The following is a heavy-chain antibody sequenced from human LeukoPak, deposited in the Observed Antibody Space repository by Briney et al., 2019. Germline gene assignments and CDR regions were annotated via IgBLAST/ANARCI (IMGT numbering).Heavy chain of an antibody. CDR2: ISSASAYR. CDR1: GFTFSSYS. CDR3: TRGPTLIGVAGTWPLDD. Sequence: GGSLRLSCAASGFTFSSYSMHWVRQAPGKGLEWVSSISSASAYRYYADSVKGRFTISRDNAKNSLHLQMNSLRAEDSAVYYCTRGPTLIGVAGTWPLDDWGQGTLVTVSP. D-gene: IGHD6-19*01. J-gene: IGHJ4*02. V-gene: IGHV3-21*01.